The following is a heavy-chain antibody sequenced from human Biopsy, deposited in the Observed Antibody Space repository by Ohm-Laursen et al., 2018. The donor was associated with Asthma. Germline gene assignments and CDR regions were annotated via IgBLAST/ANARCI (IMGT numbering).Heavy chain of an antibody. CDR3: VRHQYSSSWSTFDY. V-gene: IGHV4-39*01. CDR2: MYHSGSP. D-gene: IGHD3-22*01. CDR1: GGSITSSSYY. Sequence: SDTLSLTCAGSGGSITSSSYYWGWIRQPPGKGMEWIGSMYHSGSPYYHPSLKSRATISVDTSKNQLSLKMSSVTAADTAVYFCVRHQYSSSWSTFDYWGQGALVTVSS. J-gene: IGHJ4*02.